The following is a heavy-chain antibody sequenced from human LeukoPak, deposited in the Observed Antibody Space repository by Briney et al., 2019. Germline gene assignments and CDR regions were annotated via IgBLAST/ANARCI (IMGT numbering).Heavy chain of an antibody. V-gene: IGHV3-11*04. CDR1: GFTFSDYY. J-gene: IGHJ4*02. Sequence: GGSLRLSCAASGFTFSDYYMSWIRQAPGKGLEWVSYISSSGSTIHFADSVKGRFTISRDNAKNSLYLQMNSRRAEDTAVYYCARDLQNNYDSSGYYFDYWGQGTLVTVSS. D-gene: IGHD3-22*01. CDR2: ISSSGSTI. CDR3: ARDLQNNYDSSGYYFDY.